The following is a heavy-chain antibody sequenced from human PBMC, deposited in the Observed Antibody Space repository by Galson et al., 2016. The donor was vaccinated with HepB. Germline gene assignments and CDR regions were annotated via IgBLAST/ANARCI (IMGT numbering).Heavy chain of an antibody. D-gene: IGHD2-8*02. V-gene: IGHV3-30-3*01. CDR3: ARDSCTGDCPYYVDY. CDR1: GFAFSNYA. CDR2: ISYDGNKI. J-gene: IGHJ4*02. Sequence: SLRLSCAASGFAFSNYAMHWVRQAPGKGLEWVAVISYDGNKIYYADSVKGRFTLSRDNSKNTLYLQRNSLRAEDTGVYYCARDSCTGDCPYYVDYWGQGTQVTVSS.